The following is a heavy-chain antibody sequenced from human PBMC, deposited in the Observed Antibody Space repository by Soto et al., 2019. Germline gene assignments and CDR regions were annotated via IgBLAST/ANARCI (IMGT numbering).Heavy chain of an antibody. D-gene: IGHD2-8*01. Sequence: GGSLRLSCAASGFTFSSYSMNWVRQAPGKGLEWVSSISSSSSYIYYADSVKGRFTISRDNAKNSLYLQMNSLRAEDTAVYYCARESIVLTHFDYWGQGTLVTVSS. CDR2: ISSSSSYI. V-gene: IGHV3-21*01. J-gene: IGHJ4*02. CDR1: GFTFSSYS. CDR3: ARESIVLTHFDY.